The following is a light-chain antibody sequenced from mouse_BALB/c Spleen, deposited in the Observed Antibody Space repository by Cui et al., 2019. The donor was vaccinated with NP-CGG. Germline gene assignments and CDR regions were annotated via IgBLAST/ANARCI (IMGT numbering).Light chain of an antibody. CDR2: GTN. Sequence: LVSPESPLTTSPGETVTLTCRSGTGAVTTRNYANWVQEKPDHLFTGLIGGTNNRAPGVPARFSGSLIGDKAALTITGAQTEDEAIYFCALWYSNHWVFGGGTKLTVL. V-gene: IGLV1*01. J-gene: IGLJ1*01. CDR3: ALWYSNHWV. CDR1: TGAVTTRNY.